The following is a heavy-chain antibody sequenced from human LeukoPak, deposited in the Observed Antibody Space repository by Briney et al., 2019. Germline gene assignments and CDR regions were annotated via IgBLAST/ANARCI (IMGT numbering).Heavy chain of an antibody. CDR1: GFTFSSYS. CDR2: ISSSSIYI. V-gene: IGHV3-21*01. CDR3: ARDGTYSHGYDAFDI. Sequence: GGSLRLSCAASGFTFSSYSMNWVRQAPGEGLEWVSSISSSSIYIYYADSVKGRFTISRDNAKNSLYLQMNSLRAEDTAVYYCARDGTYSHGYDAFDIWGQGTMVTVSS. D-gene: IGHD5-18*01. J-gene: IGHJ3*02.